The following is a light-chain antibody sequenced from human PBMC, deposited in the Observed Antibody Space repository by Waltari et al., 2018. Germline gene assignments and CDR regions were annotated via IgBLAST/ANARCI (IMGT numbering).Light chain of an antibody. J-gene: IGLJ3*02. CDR2: DVI. Sequence: QHPGKAPKLMVWDVIKLDSGVSNLFSGFKSGNTASLTISGLHAEDEADYYCSSYTSSSTWVFGGGTKLTVL. V-gene: IGLV2-14*01. CDR3: SSYTSSSTWV.